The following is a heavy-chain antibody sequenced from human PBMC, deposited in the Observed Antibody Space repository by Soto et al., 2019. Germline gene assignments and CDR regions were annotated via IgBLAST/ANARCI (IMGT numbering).Heavy chain of an antibody. CDR3: AKRYCTSTTCVSLDFYYYIDV. J-gene: IGHJ6*03. CDR2: ISGGGDST. V-gene: IGHV3-23*01. Sequence: GGSLRLSCAASGFSFINYALSWVRQPPGKGLEWVSGISGGGDSTYYADSVKGRFTISRDNSRNTLYLQMNSLRADDSAVYYCAKRYCTSTTCVSLDFYYYIDVWGKGTTVTVSS. CDR1: GFSFINYA. D-gene: IGHD2-2*01.